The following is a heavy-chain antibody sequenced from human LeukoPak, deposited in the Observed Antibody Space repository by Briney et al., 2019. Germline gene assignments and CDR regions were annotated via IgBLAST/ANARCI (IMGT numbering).Heavy chain of an antibody. CDR3: ARVGWTHALDY. D-gene: IGHD2-15*01. V-gene: IGHV4-59*01. Sequence: KPSETLSLTCTVPGGSISSYYWSWIRQPPGKGLEWIGYIYYSGSTNYNPSLKSRVTISVDTSKNQFSLKLSSVTAADTAVYYCARVGWTHALDYWGQGTLVTVSS. CDR2: IYYSGST. J-gene: IGHJ4*02. CDR1: GGSISSYY.